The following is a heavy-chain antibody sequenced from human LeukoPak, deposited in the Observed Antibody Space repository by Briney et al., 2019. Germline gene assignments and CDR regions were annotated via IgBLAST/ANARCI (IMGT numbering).Heavy chain of an antibody. Sequence: GGSLRLSCAASGFTFSDYYMSGIRQAPGEGLEWVSYISSSGSTIYYADSVKGRFTVSRDNAKNSLYLQMNRLRAQDTAAYYCARDPVYPLLWGPYYFVSWGEGTLGTVSS. J-gene: IGHJ4*02. CDR2: ISSSGSTI. CDR3: ARDPVYPLLWGPYYFVS. V-gene: IGHV3-11*04. D-gene: IGHD2-2*01. CDR1: GFTFSDYY.